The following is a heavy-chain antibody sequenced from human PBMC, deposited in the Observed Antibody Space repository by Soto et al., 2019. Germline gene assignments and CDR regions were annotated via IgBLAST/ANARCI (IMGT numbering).Heavy chain of an antibody. CDR3: ARGGDNGDFLGVWFDP. J-gene: IGHJ5*02. CDR1: GASISSGGYY. V-gene: IGHV4-31*03. CDR2: IYYSGST. D-gene: IGHD4-17*01. Sequence: PSETLSLTCTVSGASISSGGYYWNWIRQHPGKGLEWIGFIYYSGSTFYNPSLKSRVTMSVDTSKNQFSLNLTSVTAADTAVYYCARGGDNGDFLGVWFDPWGQGTLVTVSS.